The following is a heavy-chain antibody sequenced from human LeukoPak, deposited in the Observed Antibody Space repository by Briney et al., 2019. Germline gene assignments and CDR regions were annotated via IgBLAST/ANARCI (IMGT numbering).Heavy chain of an antibody. CDR2: IWYDGSHE. J-gene: IGHJ4*02. Sequence: GGSLRLSCAASGFTFSSYGMHWVRQAPGKGLEWVALIWYDGSHEYYADSVKGRFTISRDNSKNTLYLQMNSLRAEDTALYYCARGSRHLRGIPDYWGQGTLVTVSS. CDR3: ARGSRHLRGIPDY. V-gene: IGHV3-33*01. D-gene: IGHD6-13*01. CDR1: GFTFSSYG.